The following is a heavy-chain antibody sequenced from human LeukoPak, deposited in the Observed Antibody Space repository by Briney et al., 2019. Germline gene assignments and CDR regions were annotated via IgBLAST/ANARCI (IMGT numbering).Heavy chain of an antibody. CDR1: GGSISSYY. CDR2: IYYSGST. V-gene: IGHV4-59*12. J-gene: IGHJ6*02. D-gene: IGHD6-13*01. Sequence: PSETLSLTCTVSGGSISSYYWSWIRQPPGKGLEWIGYIYYSGSTYYNPSLKSRVTISVDTSKNQFSLKLSSVTAADTAVYYCASGARRSSAGYYYYGMDVWGQGTTVTVSS. CDR3: ASGARRSSAGYYYYGMDV.